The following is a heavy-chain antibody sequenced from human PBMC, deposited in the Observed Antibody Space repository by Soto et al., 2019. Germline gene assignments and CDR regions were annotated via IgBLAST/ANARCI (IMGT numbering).Heavy chain of an antibody. J-gene: IGHJ6*02. Sequence: GGFLRLSCAASGFTFSSYAMHWVRQAPGKGLEWVAVISYDGSNKYYADSVKGRFTISRDNSKNTLYLQMNSLRAEDTAVYYCARDPQQLDPYYYYYGMDVWGQGTTVTVSS. CDR3: ARDPQQLDPYYYYYGMDV. CDR1: GFTFSSYA. CDR2: ISYDGSNK. V-gene: IGHV3-30-3*01. D-gene: IGHD6-13*01.